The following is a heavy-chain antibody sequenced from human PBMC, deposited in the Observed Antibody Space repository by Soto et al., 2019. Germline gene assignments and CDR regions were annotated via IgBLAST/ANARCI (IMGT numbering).Heavy chain of an antibody. CDR1: GGSVSSDGHC. J-gene: IGHJ6*02. V-gene: IGHV4-61*08. CDR3: ARDKKNQRSPMYDYCAMHV. D-gene: IGHD2-2*01. Sequence: SEPQSLTCSVSGGSVSSDGHCRSLILQPPGKGLEWIGYTFYSGSTSYNPSLQSRVTISVDTSRTQFSLQLTSVTAADTAVYYCARDKKNQRSPMYDYCAMHVWGQGTTVSSP. CDR2: TFYSGST.